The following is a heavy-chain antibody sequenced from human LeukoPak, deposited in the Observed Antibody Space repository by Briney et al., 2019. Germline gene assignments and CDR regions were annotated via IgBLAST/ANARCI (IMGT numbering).Heavy chain of an antibody. D-gene: IGHD2-2*01. J-gene: IGHJ3*02. CDR3: ARHRSGVVVPAADDAFDI. Sequence: SETLSLTCAVSGYSISSGYYWGWIRQRPGKGLEWIERIYHSGSTYDNPSLKRRVTISVNTAKTQFPLKLSSVTAADTAVYYCARHRSGVVVPAADDAFDIWGQGTMVTVSS. CDR1: GYSISSGYY. CDR2: IYHSGST. V-gene: IGHV4-38-2*01.